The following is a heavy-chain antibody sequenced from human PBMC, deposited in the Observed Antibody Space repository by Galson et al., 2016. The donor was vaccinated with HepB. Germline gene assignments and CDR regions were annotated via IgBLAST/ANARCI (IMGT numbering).Heavy chain of an antibody. CDR2: ISYDGSNK. CDR1: GFTFSRYG. J-gene: IGHJ6*02. CDR3: ARDAGGQVGYYGMDV. Sequence: SLRLSCAASGFTFSRYGMHWVRQAPGKGLEWVAVISYDGSNKYYEDSVKGRFTISRDNSKNTLYLQMNSLRAEDTAVYYCARDAGGQVGYYGMDVWGQGTTVTVSS. V-gene: IGHV3-30*03. D-gene: IGHD1-26*01.